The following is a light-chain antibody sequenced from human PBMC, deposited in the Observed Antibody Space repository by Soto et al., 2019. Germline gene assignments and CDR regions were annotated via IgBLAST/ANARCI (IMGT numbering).Light chain of an antibody. J-gene: IGKJ1*01. CDR3: QKYNYWPLA. Sequence: IVMTQSPAPLSVSPGERATLSCRASQSVSSHLAWYQQKPGQAPRLLLYVASTSDTGVTPRLSGSGFGPEFTLGISLLRSEARALYYCQKYNYWPLAFGQGTRV. CDR1: QSVSSH. V-gene: IGKV3-15*01. CDR2: VAS.